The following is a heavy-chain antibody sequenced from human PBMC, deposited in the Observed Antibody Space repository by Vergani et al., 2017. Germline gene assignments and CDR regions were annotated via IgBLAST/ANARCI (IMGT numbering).Heavy chain of an antibody. J-gene: IGHJ4*02. CDR2: IWYDGSNK. CDR1: GFTFSSYG. Sequence: VQLVESGGGVVQPGRSLRLSCAASGFTFSSYGMHWVRQAPGKGLEWVAVIWYDGSNKYYADSVKGRFTISRDNSKNTLYLQMNSLRAEDTAVYYCARDQGHSSGWYNFDYWGQGTLVTVSS. CDR3: ARDQGHSSGWYNFDY. D-gene: IGHD6-19*01. V-gene: IGHV3-33*01.